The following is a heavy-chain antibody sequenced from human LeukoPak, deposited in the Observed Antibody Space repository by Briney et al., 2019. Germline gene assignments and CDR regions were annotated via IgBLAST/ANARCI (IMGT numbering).Heavy chain of an antibody. CDR3: ARGYSSSWYYFDY. V-gene: IGHV3-33*01. D-gene: IGHD6-13*01. CDR1: GYTLTAYY. J-gene: IGHJ4*02. CDR2: IWYDGSNK. Sequence: SCKASGYTLTAYYMHWVRQAPGQGLEWVAVIWYDGSNKYYADSVKGRFTISRDNSKNTLYLQMNSLRAEDTAVYYCARGYSSSWYYFDYWGQGTLVTVSS.